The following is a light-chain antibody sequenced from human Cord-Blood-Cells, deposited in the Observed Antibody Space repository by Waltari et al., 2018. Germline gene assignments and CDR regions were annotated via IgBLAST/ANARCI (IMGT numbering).Light chain of an antibody. CDR3: SSYTSSSTVV. CDR1: SSDVGGYNY. V-gene: IGLV2-14*01. Sequence: QSALTQPASVSGSPGQSITISCTGTSSDVGGYNYVSWYQQHPGKAPKPRIYEVSKRPSGVSNRFSGSKSGNTASLTISGLQAEDEADYYCSSYTSSSTVVFGGGTKLTVL. J-gene: IGLJ2*01. CDR2: EVS.